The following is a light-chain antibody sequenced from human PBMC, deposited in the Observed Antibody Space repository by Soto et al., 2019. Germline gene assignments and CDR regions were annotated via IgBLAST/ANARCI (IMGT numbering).Light chain of an antibody. Sequence: EIVMTQSPATLSVSPGERATLSCRASQSVSSNLAWYQRKPGQAPRLLIYGASTSATGFPDRFSGSGSGTEFTLTISSLQSEDFAVYYCQQYNNWPWTFGQGTKVEIK. CDR2: GAS. CDR3: QQYNNWPWT. V-gene: IGKV3-15*01. CDR1: QSVSSN. J-gene: IGKJ1*01.